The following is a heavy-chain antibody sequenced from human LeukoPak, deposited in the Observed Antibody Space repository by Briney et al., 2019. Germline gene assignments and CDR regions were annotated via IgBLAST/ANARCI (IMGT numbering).Heavy chain of an antibody. CDR1: GGSISNYY. J-gene: IGHJ3*02. V-gene: IGHV4-59*01. Sequence: SETLSLTCTVSGGSISNYYWSWIRQPPGKGLEWIGYIYYSGSTNYNPSLKSRLTISVDTSKNQFSLKLSSVTAADTAVYYCAREGPDAFDIWGQGTMVTVSS. CDR2: IYYSGST. CDR3: AREGPDAFDI.